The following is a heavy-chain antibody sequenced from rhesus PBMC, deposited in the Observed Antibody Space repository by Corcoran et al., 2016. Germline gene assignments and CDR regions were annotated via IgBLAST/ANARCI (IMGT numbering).Heavy chain of an antibody. Sequence: EVRLVESGGGLVQPGGSLRLSWAASGFTFCDYYMSWVRQAPGKGPEWLTFIRDKGNGGTTEYAASVKGRFTISREDSKSIASLQMNSLKTEDTAVYYCVRMPGGTWRIDYWGQGVLVTVSS. CDR1: GFTFCDYY. D-gene: IGHD6-25*01. CDR3: VRMPGGTWRIDY. V-gene: IGHV3-116*02. CDR2: IRDKGNGGTT. J-gene: IGHJ4*01.